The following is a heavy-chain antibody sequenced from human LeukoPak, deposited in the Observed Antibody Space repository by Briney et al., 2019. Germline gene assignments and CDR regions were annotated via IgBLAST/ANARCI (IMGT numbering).Heavy chain of an antibody. D-gene: IGHD3-3*01. J-gene: IGHJ4*02. V-gene: IGHV3-33*01. CDR2: IWYAASHQ. Sequence: CVALIWYAASHQSYADSLKGPFTISRDNSKNTLYLQMNSLRAEDTAVYYCARDRSVVFDYWGQGTLVTAXS. CDR3: ARDRSVVFDY.